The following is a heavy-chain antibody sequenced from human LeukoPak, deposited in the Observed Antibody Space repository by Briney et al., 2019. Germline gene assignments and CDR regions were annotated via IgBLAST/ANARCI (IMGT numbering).Heavy chain of an antibody. V-gene: IGHV3-23*01. CDR3: AKDKDDGFDI. CDR1: GFTFSSYA. CDR2: ISGSGGST. Sequence: PGGSLRLSCAASGFTFSSYAMSWVRQAPGKGLEWVSDISGSGGSTYYADSVKGRFTISRDKSKNTLYLQMNSLRAEDTAVYYCAKDKDDGFDIWGEGTMVTVSS. J-gene: IGHJ3*02.